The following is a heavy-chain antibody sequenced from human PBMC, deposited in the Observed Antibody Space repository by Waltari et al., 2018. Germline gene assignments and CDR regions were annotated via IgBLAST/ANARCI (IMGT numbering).Heavy chain of an antibody. V-gene: IGHV4-39*01. CDR3: ASTVYYDSSGWTYYFDY. Sequence: QLQLQESGPGLVKPSETLSLTCTVSGGSISSSSYYWGWIRPPPGKGLEWIGSIYYSGRTYYNPSLKSRVTISVDTSKNQFSLKLSSVTAADTAVYYCASTVYYDSSGWTYYFDYWGQGTLVTVSS. D-gene: IGHD3-22*01. CDR2: IYYSGRT. CDR1: GGSISSSSYY. J-gene: IGHJ4*02.